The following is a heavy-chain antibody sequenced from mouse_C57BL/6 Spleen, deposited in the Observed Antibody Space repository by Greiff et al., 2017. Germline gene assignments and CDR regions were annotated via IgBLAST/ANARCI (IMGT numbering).Heavy chain of an antibody. J-gene: IGHJ4*01. V-gene: IGHV2-2*01. CDR3: ASYYGNGYYAMDY. CDR2: IWSGGST. CDR1: GFSLTSYG. Sequence: QVQLQQSGPGLVQPSPSQSITCTVSGFSLTSYGVHWVRQSPGKGLEWLGVIWSGGSTDYNAAFISRLSISKDNSKSQVFFKMNSLQADDTAIYYCASYYGNGYYAMDYWGQGTSVTVSS. D-gene: IGHD2-1*01.